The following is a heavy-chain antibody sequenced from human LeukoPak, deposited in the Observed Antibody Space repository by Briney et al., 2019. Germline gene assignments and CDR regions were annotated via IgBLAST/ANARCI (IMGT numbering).Heavy chain of an antibody. CDR2: ISDGGIKI. CDR1: GFRFSSYG. CDR3: GKGPGYSVYDNLPHH. Sequence: GGSLRLSCAASGFRFSSYGMHWVRQAPGKGLEWVAVISDGGIKIYYGDSVKGRFTISRDNSKNTLNLQMDSLRADDTAVYYCGKGPGYSVYDNLPHHWGQGTLVTVSS. V-gene: IGHV3-30*18. J-gene: IGHJ5*02. D-gene: IGHD5/OR15-5a*01.